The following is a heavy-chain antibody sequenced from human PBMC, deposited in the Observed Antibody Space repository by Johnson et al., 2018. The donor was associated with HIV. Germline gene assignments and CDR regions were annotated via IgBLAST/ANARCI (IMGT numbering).Heavy chain of an antibody. Sequence: VQLVESGGGVVQPGRSLRLSCAASGFTFSSYAMHWVRQAPGKGLEWVAVISYDGSNKYYADSVKGRFTISRDNSKNTLYLQMNSLRAEDTAVYYCVRDSSGYSGFDIWGQGTMVTVSS. CDR3: VRDSSGYSGFDI. J-gene: IGHJ3*02. CDR2: ISYDGSNK. D-gene: IGHD3-22*01. V-gene: IGHV3-30-3*01. CDR1: GFTFSSYA.